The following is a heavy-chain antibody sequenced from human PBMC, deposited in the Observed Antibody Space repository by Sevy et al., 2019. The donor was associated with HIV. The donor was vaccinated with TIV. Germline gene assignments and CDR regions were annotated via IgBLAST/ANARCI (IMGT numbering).Heavy chain of an antibody. D-gene: IGHD5-12*01. J-gene: IGHJ4*02. CDR1: GGTFSSYA. Sequence: ASVNVSCKASGGTFSSYAISWVRQAPGQGLEWMGGIITIFGTANYSQKFQGRVTITADESTSTAYMGLSRLTSEDTAVYYCARGARGYSGYDSYYFDYWGQGTLVTVSS. V-gene: IGHV1-69*13. CDR2: IITIFGTA. CDR3: ARGARGYSGYDSYYFDY.